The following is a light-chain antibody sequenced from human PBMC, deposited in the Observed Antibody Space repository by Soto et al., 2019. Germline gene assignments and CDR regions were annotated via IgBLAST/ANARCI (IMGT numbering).Light chain of an antibody. CDR2: EVY. CDR1: SSDVGGYNY. V-gene: IGLV2-8*01. CDR3: SSYVGTNSYV. Sequence: QSVLTQPPSASGSPGQSVTITCTGTSSDVGGYNYVSWYQHHPGKAPKLIIYEVYKRPSAVPDRFSGSKSGNTAALTVSGLQAEDEADYYCSSYVGTNSYVFGTGTKVTVL. J-gene: IGLJ1*01.